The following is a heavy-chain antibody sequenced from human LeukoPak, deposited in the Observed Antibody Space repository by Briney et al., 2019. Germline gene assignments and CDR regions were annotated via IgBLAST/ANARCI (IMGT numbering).Heavy chain of an antibody. V-gene: IGHV3-23*01. Sequence: GGSLRLSGLTSGFTLSTNAMSWVRQAPGKGLKWISGISGSGASTYYADSVKGRFTISRDDSRNTLYLQMNSLRGDDTAVYYCAKDVGKWESLHFFDYWGQGTLVTVSS. CDR1: GFTLSTNA. CDR3: AKDVGKWESLHFFDY. CDR2: ISGSGAST. D-gene: IGHD1-26*01. J-gene: IGHJ4*02.